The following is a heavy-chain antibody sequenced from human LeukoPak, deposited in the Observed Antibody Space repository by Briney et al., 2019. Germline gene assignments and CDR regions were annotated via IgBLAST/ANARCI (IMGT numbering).Heavy chain of an antibody. CDR1: GFTLSSYW. CDR2: IKYDGSEE. CDR3: ARDIAPAGLFFDY. V-gene: IGHV3-7*01. J-gene: IGHJ4*02. D-gene: IGHD6-13*01. Sequence: GGSLRLSCAASGFTLSSYWMSWVRQAPGKGLEWVANIKYDGSEEDYVDSVKGRFTISRDNAKNSLYLQMNSLRAEDTAVYYCARDIAPAGLFFDYWGQGTLVTVSS.